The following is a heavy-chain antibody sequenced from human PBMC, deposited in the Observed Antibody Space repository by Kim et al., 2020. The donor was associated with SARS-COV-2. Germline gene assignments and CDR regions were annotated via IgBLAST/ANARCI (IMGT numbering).Heavy chain of an antibody. J-gene: IGHJ5*02. CDR2: IYYSGST. V-gene: IGHV4-39*01. D-gene: IGHD5-12*01. CDR3: ARPDGYNRHLAWFDP. Sequence: SETLSLTCTVSGGSISSSSYYWGWIRQPPGKGLEWIGSIYYSGSTYYNPSLKSRVTISVDTSKNQFSLKLSSVTAADTAVYYCARPDGYNRHLAWFDPWGQGTLVTVSS. CDR1: GGSISSSSYY.